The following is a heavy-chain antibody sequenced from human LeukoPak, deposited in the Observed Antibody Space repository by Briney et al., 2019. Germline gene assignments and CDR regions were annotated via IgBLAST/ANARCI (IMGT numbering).Heavy chain of an antibody. Sequence: HPGGSLRLSCAASGFNFSPYGMSWIRQAPGKGLEWVAGISGSGSDTYYADSVKGRFTISRDNFKNTVDLQMNSLRADDTAVYYCAKLGTYFYFDFWGRGTLATVSS. CDR1: GFNFSPYG. CDR3: AKLGTYFYFDF. J-gene: IGHJ2*01. CDR2: ISGSGSDT. D-gene: IGHD7-27*01. V-gene: IGHV3-23*01.